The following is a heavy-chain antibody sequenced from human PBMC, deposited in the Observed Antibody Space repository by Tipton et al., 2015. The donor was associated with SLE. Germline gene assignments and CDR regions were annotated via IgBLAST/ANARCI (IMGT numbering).Heavy chain of an antibody. CDR2: IYYTGST. Sequence: GLVKPSETLSLTCTVSGSSLTGSYWSWIRQPPGKGLEWIGYIYYTGSTKFEPSLKSRVTISVDTSKSQIFLKMSSVTAADTAVYYCARDSLNWGSYYHGMDVWGQGTTVTVSS. CDR1: GSSLTGSY. CDR3: ARDSLNWGSYYHGMDV. V-gene: IGHV4-59*01. J-gene: IGHJ6*02. D-gene: IGHD3-16*01.